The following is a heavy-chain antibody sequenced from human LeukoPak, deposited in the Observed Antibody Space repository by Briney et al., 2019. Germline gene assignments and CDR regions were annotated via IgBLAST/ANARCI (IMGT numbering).Heavy chain of an antibody. CDR3: ARVSSSGSSALDY. CDR2: IKQDGSEK. Sequence: GGSLRLSCAASGFTVSSNYMSWVRQAPGKGLEWVANIKQDGSEKYYVDSVKGRFTISRDNAKNSLYLQMNSLRAEDTAVYYCARVSSSGSSALDYWGQGTLVTVSS. D-gene: IGHD6-19*01. J-gene: IGHJ4*02. CDR1: GFTVSSNY. V-gene: IGHV3-7*01.